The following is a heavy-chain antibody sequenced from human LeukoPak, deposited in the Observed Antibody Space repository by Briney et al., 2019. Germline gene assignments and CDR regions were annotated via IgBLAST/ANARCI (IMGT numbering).Heavy chain of an antibody. CDR2: MNSNSGNT. CDR1: GYTFTSYD. D-gene: IGHD3-22*01. V-gene: IGHV1-8*01. J-gene: IGHJ6*02. Sequence: ASVKVSCKASGYTFTSYDINGGRQATGQGREWVGWMNSNSGNTGYAQKFPARVSMPSHTSISTAYMAMSRLRSEDTAVYYCGRRAYYYDSSGYYSPLQYYYYGMDVWGRGTTVTVSS. CDR3: GRRAYYYDSSGYYSPLQYYYYGMDV.